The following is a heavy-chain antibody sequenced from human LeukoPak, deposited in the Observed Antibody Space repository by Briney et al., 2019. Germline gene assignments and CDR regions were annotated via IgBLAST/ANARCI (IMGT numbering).Heavy chain of an antibody. CDR2: ISGSGGST. Sequence: PGGSLRLSCAASGFSFNNYAMSWVRQAPGKGLEWVSTISGSGGSTYYADSVKGRFAISRDNSKNTLYLQMNSLRAEDTAVYYCAKDALPGYCSGASCPLGLDCWGQGTLVTVSS. V-gene: IGHV3-23*01. CDR3: AKDALPGYCSGASCPLGLDC. J-gene: IGHJ4*02. D-gene: IGHD2-15*01. CDR1: GFSFNNYA.